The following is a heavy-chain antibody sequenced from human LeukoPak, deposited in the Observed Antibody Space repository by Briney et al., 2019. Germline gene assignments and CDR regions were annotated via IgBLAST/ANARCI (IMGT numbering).Heavy chain of an antibody. V-gene: IGHV4-59*01. CDR2: IYYSGST. CDR3: ARQEQQLIYNWLDP. Sequence: PSETLSLTCAVYGGSFSGYYWSWIRQPPGEGLEWIGYIYYSGSTNYNPSLKSRVTISVDTSKNQFSLKLSSVTAADTAVYYCARQEQQLIYNWLDPWGQGTLVTVSS. D-gene: IGHD6-13*01. J-gene: IGHJ5*02. CDR1: GGSFSGYY.